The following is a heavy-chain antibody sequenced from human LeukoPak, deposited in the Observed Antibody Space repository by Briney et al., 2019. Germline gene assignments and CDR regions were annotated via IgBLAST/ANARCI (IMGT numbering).Heavy chain of an antibody. CDR2: IYSDGDT. CDR3: ARDSGFWLY. V-gene: IGHV4-39*07. J-gene: IGHJ4*02. D-gene: IGHD3-22*01. CDR1: GDSITSGSYY. Sequence: KPSETLSLTCTVSGDSITSGSYYWGWIRQTPGKGLGWIGNIYSDGDTSFNPSLKSRITMSVDTSKNQFSLKLNSVTAADTAVYFCARDSGFWLYWGQGTLVSVSS.